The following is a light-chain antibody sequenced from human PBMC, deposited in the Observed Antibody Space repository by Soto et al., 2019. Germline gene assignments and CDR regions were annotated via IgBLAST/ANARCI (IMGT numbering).Light chain of an antibody. CDR3: HQRQSWPRT. CDR2: KAS. V-gene: IGKV1-5*03. J-gene: IGKJ1*01. CDR1: QSMGRW. Sequence: DIQMTHSPSTLSAYVGDSVTITCRATQSMGRWLAWYQQKPGKDPNPLFYKASSLESGVPSRFTGSGSGTEFTLTISDLQPEDFPFNYCHQRQSWPRTFGQGPRCIS.